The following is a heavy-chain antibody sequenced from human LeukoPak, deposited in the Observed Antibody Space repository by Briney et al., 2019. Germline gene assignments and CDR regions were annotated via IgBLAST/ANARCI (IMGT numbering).Heavy chain of an antibody. CDR2: ISYDGSNT. J-gene: IGHJ4*02. D-gene: IGHD2-21*02. Sequence: GGSLRLSCAASGFTFSNYAIQWVRQAPGKGLEWVAVISYDGSNTNYADSVKGRFTISRDNSKTTLYLQMNSLRAEDTALYYCAKRAVTATIERGYFDNWGQGTLVIVSS. CDR1: GFTFSNYA. V-gene: IGHV3-30-3*02. CDR3: AKRAVTATIERGYFDN.